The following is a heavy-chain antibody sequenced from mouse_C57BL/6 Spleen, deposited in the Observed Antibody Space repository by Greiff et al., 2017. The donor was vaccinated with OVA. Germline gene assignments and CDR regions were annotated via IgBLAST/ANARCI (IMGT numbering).Heavy chain of an antibody. CDR1: GYTFTDYN. V-gene: IGHV1-18*01. CDR3: ARSGLRQEYFDV. CDR2: INPNNGGT. J-gene: IGHJ1*03. D-gene: IGHD1-2*01. Sequence: DVQLQESGPELVKPGASVKIPCKASGYTFTDYNMDWVKQSHGKSLEWIGDINPNNGGTIYNQKFKGKATLTVDKSSSTAYMELRSLTSEDTAVYYCARSGLRQEYFDVWGTGTTVTVSS.